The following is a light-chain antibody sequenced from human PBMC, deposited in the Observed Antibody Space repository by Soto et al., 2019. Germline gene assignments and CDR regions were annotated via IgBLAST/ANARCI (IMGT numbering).Light chain of an antibody. CDR1: QSISSW. Sequence: DIQMTPSPSTLSASVGDRVTITCRASQSISSWLAWYQQKPGKAPKLLIYKASSLASGVPSRVNGSGSGTEFTLTISSLQPDYFATYNGQQYNSDSSFGEGIKVEIK. CDR3: QQYNSDSS. V-gene: IGKV1-5*03. J-gene: IGKJ1*01. CDR2: KAS.